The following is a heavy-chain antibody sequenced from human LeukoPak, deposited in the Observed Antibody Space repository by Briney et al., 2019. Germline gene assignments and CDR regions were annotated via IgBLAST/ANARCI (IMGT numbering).Heavy chain of an antibody. V-gene: IGHV3-23*01. Sequence: GGSLRLSCAASGFSFANSVISWIRQAPGKGPEWVSAIGGSGDRTDYADSVRGRFTISRDNSKSTLYLQMNSLRVEDTAIYYCAIREPIGYWGQGSLVTVSP. CDR1: GFSFANSV. J-gene: IGHJ4*02. CDR2: IGGSGDRT. D-gene: IGHD6-13*01. CDR3: AIREPIGY.